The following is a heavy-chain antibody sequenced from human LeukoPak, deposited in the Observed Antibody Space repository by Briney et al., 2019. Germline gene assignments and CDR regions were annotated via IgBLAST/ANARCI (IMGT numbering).Heavy chain of an antibody. Sequence: GGSVRLSCAASGFTFSYYGMHWVRQAPGKGLDWVAVIWYDGSYIYYADSVKGRFTISRDNSKNTMYLQMNSLRAEDTAVYYCAKIVQFTAATGTGLDYWGQGTLVTVSP. V-gene: IGHV3-33*06. CDR3: AKIVQFTAATGTGLDY. J-gene: IGHJ4*02. CDR1: GFTFSYYG. CDR2: IWYDGSYI. D-gene: IGHD6-13*01.